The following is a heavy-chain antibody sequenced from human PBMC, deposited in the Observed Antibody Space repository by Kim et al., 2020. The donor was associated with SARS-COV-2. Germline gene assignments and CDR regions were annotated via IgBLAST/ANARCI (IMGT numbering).Heavy chain of an antibody. J-gene: IGHJ6*02. CDR3: ARGGVLGGYYGMDV. V-gene: IGHV1-18*01. Sequence: LQGRVTMTPDTSTSTAYMELRSLRSDDTAVYYCARGGVLGGYYGMDVWGQGTTVTVSS. D-gene: IGHD3-10*01.